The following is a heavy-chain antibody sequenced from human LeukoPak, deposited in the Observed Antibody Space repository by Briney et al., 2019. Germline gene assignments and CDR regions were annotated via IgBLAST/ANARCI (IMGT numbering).Heavy chain of an antibody. CDR1: GFTVSSNY. V-gene: IGHV3-53*01. CDR3: VFSSYGPYLYGINI. D-gene: IGHD2-8*01. J-gene: IGHJ3*02. Sequence: GGSLRLSCAASGFTVSSNYMSWVRQAPGKGLEWVSVIYSGGSTYYADSVKGRFTISRDNAKNSLYLQMNSLRAEDTAFYHCVFSSYGPYLYGINIWGHGTMVTVS. CDR2: IYSGGST.